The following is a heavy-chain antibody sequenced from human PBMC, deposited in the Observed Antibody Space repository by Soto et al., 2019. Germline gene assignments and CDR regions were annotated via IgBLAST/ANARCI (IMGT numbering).Heavy chain of an antibody. D-gene: IGHD4-4*01. CDR3: ATTTVTPYYYYGMDV. J-gene: IGHJ6*02. CDR1: GGSISSSSYY. Sequence: SETLSLTCTVSGGSISSSSYYWGWIRQPPGKGLEWIGSIYYSGSTYYNPSLKSRVTISVDTSKNQFSLKLSSVTAADTAVYYCATTTVTPYYYYGMDVWGQGTTVTV. V-gene: IGHV4-39*01. CDR2: IYYSGST.